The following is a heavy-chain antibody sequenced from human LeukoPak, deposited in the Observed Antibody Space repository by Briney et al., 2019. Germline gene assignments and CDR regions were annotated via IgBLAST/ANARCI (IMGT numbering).Heavy chain of an antibody. J-gene: IGHJ4*02. CDR2: ISAYNGNT. Sequence: ASVKVSCKASGYTFTSYGISWVRQAPGQGLEWMGWISAYNGNTNYAQKLQGRVTMTTDTSTSTAYMELRSLRSEDTAVYYCARGATSGSGGSFFDYWGQGTLVTVSS. CDR3: ARGATSGSGGSFFDY. V-gene: IGHV1-18*01. D-gene: IGHD2-15*01. CDR1: GYTFTSYG.